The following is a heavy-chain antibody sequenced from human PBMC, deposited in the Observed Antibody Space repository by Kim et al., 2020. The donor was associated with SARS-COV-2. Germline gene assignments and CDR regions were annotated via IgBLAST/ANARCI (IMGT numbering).Heavy chain of an antibody. CDR2: INPSGGST. Sequence: ASVKVSCKASGYTFTSYYMHWVRQAPGQGLEWMGIINPSGGSTSYAQKFQGRVTMTRDTSTSTVSMELSSLRSEDTAVYYWARDRGAFYDFWSGYGYDAFDIWGQGTIVTVSS. CDR1: GYTFTSYY. V-gene: IGHV1-46*01. CDR3: ARDRGAFYDFWSGYGYDAFDI. D-gene: IGHD3-3*01. J-gene: IGHJ3*02.